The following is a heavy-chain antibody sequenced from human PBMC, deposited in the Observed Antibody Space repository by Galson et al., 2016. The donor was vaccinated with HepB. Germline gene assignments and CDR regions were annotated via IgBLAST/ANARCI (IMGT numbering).Heavy chain of an antibody. CDR3: ARDRLRSMEWPEDFHH. CDR1: GFTFNTYP. Sequence: SLRLSCAASGFTFNTYPMHWVRQAPGKGLEWVAVISYDGSKRYHADSVKGRFTISRDNSKNTMYLQMNRLRVEDTAVYYCARDRLRSMEWPEDFHHWGQGTLVTVSS. J-gene: IGHJ1*01. V-gene: IGHV3-30*04. D-gene: IGHD3-3*01. CDR2: ISYDGSKR.